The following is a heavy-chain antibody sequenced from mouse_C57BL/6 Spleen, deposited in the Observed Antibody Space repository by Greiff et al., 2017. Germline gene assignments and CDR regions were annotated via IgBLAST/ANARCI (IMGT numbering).Heavy chain of an antibody. CDR2: IDPSDSET. CDR3: ARRGYYDAMDY. J-gene: IGHJ4*01. CDR1: GYTFTSYW. D-gene: IGHD2-2*01. V-gene: IGHV1-52*01. Sequence: QVQLQQPGAELVRPGSSVKLSCKASGYTFTSYWMHWVKQRPIQGLEWIGNIDPSDSETHYNQKFKDKDTLTVDKSSSTAYMQLSSLTSEDSAVYYCARRGYYDAMDYWGQGTSVTVSS.